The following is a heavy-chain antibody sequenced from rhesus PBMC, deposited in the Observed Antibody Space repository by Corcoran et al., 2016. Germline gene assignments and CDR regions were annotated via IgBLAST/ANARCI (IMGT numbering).Heavy chain of an antibody. D-gene: IGHD3-3*01. J-gene: IGHJ4*01. CDR2: ISGSGGST. Sequence: QLQLQESGPGLVKPSETLSLTCAVSGGSISSNYWSWIRQPPGKGLEGIGRISGSGGSTDYNPSRKIRVTMSTDTSKNQFSLKLSSVTAADTAVYYCARAGTIFGHDYWGQGVLVTVSS. CDR1: GGSISSNY. V-gene: IGHV4-173*01. CDR3: ARAGTIFGHDY.